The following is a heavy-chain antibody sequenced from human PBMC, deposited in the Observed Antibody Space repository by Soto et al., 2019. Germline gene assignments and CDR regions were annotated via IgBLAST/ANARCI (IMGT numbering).Heavy chain of an antibody. D-gene: IGHD3-3*01. CDR2: MYSGGST. J-gene: IGHJ4*02. CDR3: ARQQVYDFWSGYYGGPFDY. Sequence: EVQLVESGGGLVQPGGSLRLSCAASGFTVSSNYMSWVRQAPGKWLEWVSVMYSGGSTYYADPVKGRFTISRGSSKNTLHLQMNSLRAEDTAVYYCARQQVYDFWSGYYGGPFDYWGQGTLVTVSS. CDR1: GFTVSSNY. V-gene: IGHV3-66*04.